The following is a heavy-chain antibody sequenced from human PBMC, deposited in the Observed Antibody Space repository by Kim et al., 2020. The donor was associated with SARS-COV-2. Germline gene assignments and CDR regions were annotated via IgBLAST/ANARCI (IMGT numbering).Heavy chain of an antibody. CDR2: IYYSGST. V-gene: IGHV4-59*01. Sequence: SETLSLTCTVSGGSISSYYWSWIRQPPGKGLEWIGYIYYSGSTNYNPSLKSRVTISVDTSKNQFSLKLSSVTAADTAVYYCARDGNSYGYRGGFDYWGQG. CDR1: GGSISSYY. D-gene: IGHD5-18*01. J-gene: IGHJ4*02. CDR3: ARDGNSYGYRGGFDY.